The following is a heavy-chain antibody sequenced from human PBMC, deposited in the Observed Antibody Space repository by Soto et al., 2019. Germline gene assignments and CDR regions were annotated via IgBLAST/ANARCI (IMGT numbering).Heavy chain of an antibody. J-gene: IGHJ6*02. D-gene: IGHD5-12*01. CDR1: GFTFSDYY. CDR3: ARDRGGYDRLYYYHGMDV. CDR2: ISSSSGST. Sequence: VGSLRLSCAASGFTFSDYYMSWIRQAPGKGLEYISYISSSSGSTNYADSVKGRFTISRDNAKNSLYLQMSSLRAEDTAVYYCARDRGGYDRLYYYHGMDVWGQGTTVTVSS. V-gene: IGHV3-11*06.